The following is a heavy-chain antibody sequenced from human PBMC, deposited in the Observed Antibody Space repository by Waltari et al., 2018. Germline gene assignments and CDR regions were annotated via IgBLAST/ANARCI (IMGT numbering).Heavy chain of an antibody. V-gene: IGHV1-24*01. CDR2: FDPEDGET. D-gene: IGHD6-13*01. Sequence: QVQLVQSGAEVKKPGASVKVSCQVAGYTLPELSMHWVRPAPGKGLEWMGGFDPEDGETIYAQKFQGRVTMTEDTSTDTAYMELSSLRSEDTAVYYCATALPQYSSSWFPNFDYWGQGTLVTVSS. CDR1: GYTLPELS. CDR3: ATALPQYSSSWFPNFDY. J-gene: IGHJ4*02.